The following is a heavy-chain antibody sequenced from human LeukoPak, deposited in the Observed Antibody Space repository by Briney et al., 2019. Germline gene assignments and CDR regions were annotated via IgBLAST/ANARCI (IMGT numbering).Heavy chain of an antibody. CDR3: ARGRRITMVRGVHTNNWFDP. CDR1: GYSISSGYY. Sequence: PSETLSLTCAVSGYSISSGYYWGWIRQPPGKGLEWIGSIYHSGSTYYNPSLKSRVTISVDTSKNQFSLKLSSVTAADTAVYYCARGRRITMVRGVHTNNWFDPWGQGTLVTVSS. D-gene: IGHD3-10*01. J-gene: IGHJ5*02. V-gene: IGHV4-38-2*01. CDR2: IYHSGST.